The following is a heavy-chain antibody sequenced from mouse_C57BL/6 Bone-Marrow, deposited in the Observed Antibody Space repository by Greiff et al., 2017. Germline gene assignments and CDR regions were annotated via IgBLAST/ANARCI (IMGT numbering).Heavy chain of an antibody. CDR2: GRNKANDYTT. V-gene: IGHV7-1*01. J-gene: IGHJ4*01. CDR1: GFTFSAFY. Sequence: EVLLVESGGGLVQSGRSLRLSCATSGFTFSAFYMEWFRHAPGTGLELFAAGRNKANDYTTESRASLKVRFIVSSDTSQSILYMQMNALRAEDTAIYYCARGYGNYEAMDYWGQGTSVTVSS. D-gene: IGHD2-10*02. CDR3: ARGYGNYEAMDY.